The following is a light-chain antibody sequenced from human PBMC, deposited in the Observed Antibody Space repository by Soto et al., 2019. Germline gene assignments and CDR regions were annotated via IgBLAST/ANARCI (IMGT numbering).Light chain of an antibody. V-gene: IGLV2-14*01. J-gene: IGLJ3*02. CDR2: EVS. Sequence: QSALTQPASVSGSPGQSITISCAGTMRDIGAYNLVSWYQQHPDKAPKVMIYEVSIRPSGVSDRFSGSKSGNTASLTISGLQAEDEAVYYCYSYTTSSTWVFGGGTKLTVL. CDR3: YSYTTSSTWV. CDR1: MRDIGAYNL.